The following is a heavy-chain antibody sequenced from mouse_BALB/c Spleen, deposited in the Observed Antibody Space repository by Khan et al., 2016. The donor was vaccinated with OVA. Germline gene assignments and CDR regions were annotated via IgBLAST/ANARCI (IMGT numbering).Heavy chain of an antibody. V-gene: IGHV1-26*01. CDR3: ARGYDCFAS. D-gene: IGHD2-14*01. CDR2: VNPNTDSI. Sequence: VQLQQPGPDLVKPGASVKLSCKASGYSFTLYYMSWVKQSHGKSLEWIGRVNPNTDSINYNQEFKGKAILTVDKSSNTAYMELRSLTSEDSAVYFCARGYDCFASWGQGTLVTVSA. J-gene: IGHJ3*01. CDR1: GYSFTLYY.